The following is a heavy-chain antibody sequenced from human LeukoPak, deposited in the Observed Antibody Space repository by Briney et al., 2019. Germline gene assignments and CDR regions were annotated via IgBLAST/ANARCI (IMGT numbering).Heavy chain of an antibody. CDR2: IYYSGST. J-gene: IGHJ4*02. CDR3: ARLYSYGYEVVDY. D-gene: IGHD5-18*01. V-gene: IGHV4-30-4*01. Sequence: SETLSLTCTVSGGSISSGDYYWSWIRQPPGKGLEWIGYIYYSGSTYYNPSLKSRVTISVDTSKNQFSLKLSSATAADTAVYYCARLYSYGYEVVDYWGQGTPVTVSS. CDR1: GGSISSGDYY.